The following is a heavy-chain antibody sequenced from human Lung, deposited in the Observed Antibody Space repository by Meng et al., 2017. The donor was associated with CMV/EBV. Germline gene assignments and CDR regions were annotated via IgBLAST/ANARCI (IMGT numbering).Heavy chain of an antibody. CDR3: VRDQGGESMIAVLIERFGMDV. J-gene: IGHJ6*02. CDR2: ISYDGSNK. V-gene: IGHV3-30*04. Sequence: SXKISXAASGFTFNTYAMHWVRQAPGKGLEWVAVISYDGSNKYTADSVQGRLTISRDNSKNILYLQMNSLTVEDTAVYYCVRDQGGESMIAVLIERFGMDVWGQGXTVT. D-gene: IGHD3-22*01. CDR1: GFTFNTYA.